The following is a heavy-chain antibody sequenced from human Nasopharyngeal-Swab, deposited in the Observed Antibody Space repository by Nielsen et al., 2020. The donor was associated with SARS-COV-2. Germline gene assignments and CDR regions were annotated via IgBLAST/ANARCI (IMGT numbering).Heavy chain of an antibody. CDR1: GFTFNTYA. Sequence: GESLKISCAASGFTFNTYAISWVRQAPGKGLELVSVISGSDYSTKYADSVKGRFTISRDNSKNTVNLQMNSLRAEDTAIYYGAKDRDSGDDSDDYYHYYGMDVWGQGTTVTVSS. J-gene: IGHJ6*02. D-gene: IGHD5-12*01. CDR2: ISGSDYST. V-gene: IGHV3-23*01. CDR3: AKDRDSGDDSDDYYHYYGMDV.